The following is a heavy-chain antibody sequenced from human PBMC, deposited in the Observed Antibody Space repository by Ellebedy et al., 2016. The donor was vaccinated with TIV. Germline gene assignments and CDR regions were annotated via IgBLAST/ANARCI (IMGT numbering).Heavy chain of an antibody. CDR1: GFTFSSHT. CDR2: FSSTNKYI. CDR3: ARVGVIAANDY. J-gene: IGHJ4*02. Sequence: PGGSLRLSCAASGFTFSSHTMSWVRQAPGKGLEWVSCFSSTNKYIYYADSVTGRFTVSRDNAKDSLYLQMNSLRAEDTAIYYCARVGVIAANDYWGQGTLVTVSS. D-gene: IGHD2-15*01. V-gene: IGHV3-21*01.